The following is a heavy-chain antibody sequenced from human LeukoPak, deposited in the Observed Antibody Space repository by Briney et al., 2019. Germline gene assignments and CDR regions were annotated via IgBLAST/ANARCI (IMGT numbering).Heavy chain of an antibody. J-gene: IGHJ4*02. CDR1: GFTFSSYG. D-gene: IGHD3-22*01. CDR2: IWYDGSNK. CDR3: ARDPEQWLSYTYYFDY. Sequence: PGRSLRLSCAASGFTFSSYGMHWVRQAPGKGLEWVAVIWYDGSNKYYADSVKGRFTISRDNSKNTLYLQMNSLRAEDTAVYYCARDPEQWLSYTYYFDYWGQGTLVTVSS. V-gene: IGHV3-33*08.